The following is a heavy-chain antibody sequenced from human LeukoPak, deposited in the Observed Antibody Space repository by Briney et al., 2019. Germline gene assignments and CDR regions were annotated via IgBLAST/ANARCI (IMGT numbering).Heavy chain of an antibody. CDR3: ASSIAAAGEYYFDY. CDR2: ISSTSTSI. Sequence: GGSLRLSCVASGFPFSKYNMNWVRQAPGKGLEWISSISSTSTSIYYADSLKGRFTISGDNAKNSLYLQMNSLRVEDTAVYYCASSIAAAGEYYFDYWGQGTLVTVSS. CDR1: GFPFSKYN. V-gene: IGHV3-21*01. J-gene: IGHJ4*02. D-gene: IGHD6-13*01.